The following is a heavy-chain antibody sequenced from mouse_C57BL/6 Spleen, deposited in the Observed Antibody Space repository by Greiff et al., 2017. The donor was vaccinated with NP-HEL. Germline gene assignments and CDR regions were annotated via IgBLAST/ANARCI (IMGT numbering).Heavy chain of an antibody. Sequence: EVKLVESGGGLVQPGGSLKLSCAASGFTFSDYYMYWVRQTPEKRLEWVAYISNGGGSTYYPDTVKGRFTISRDNAKNTLYLQMSRLKSEDTAMYYCARHTNIDYDDGAWFAYWGQGTLVTVSA. CDR1: GFTFSDYY. V-gene: IGHV5-12*01. CDR3: ARHTNIDYDDGAWFAY. J-gene: IGHJ3*01. CDR2: ISNGGGST. D-gene: IGHD2-4*01.